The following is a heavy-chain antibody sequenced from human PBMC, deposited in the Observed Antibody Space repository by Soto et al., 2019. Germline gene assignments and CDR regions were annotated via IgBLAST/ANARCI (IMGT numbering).Heavy chain of an antibody. J-gene: IGHJ5*02. CDR3: AIEGPDILTGYGFDP. D-gene: IGHD3-9*01. CDR1: GYTFTSYG. Sequence: ASVKVSCKASGYTFTSYGISWVRQAPGQGLEWMGWISAYNGNTNYAQKLQGRVTMTTDTSTSTAYMELRSLRSDDTAVYYCAIEGPDILTGYGFDPWGQGTLVTVSS. V-gene: IGHV1-18*01. CDR2: ISAYNGNT.